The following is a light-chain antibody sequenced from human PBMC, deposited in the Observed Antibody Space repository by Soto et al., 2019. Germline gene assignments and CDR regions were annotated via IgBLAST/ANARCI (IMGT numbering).Light chain of an antibody. J-gene: IGKJ3*01. CDR3: HQRSYWPPS. CDR1: QSVSSL. CDR2: AAS. V-gene: IGKV3-11*01. Sequence: EIVLTQSPATLSLSPGERAALSCRASQSVSSLLAWYQQKPGQAPRLLIYAASNRATGIPARFSGSGSGTDFTLTISSLEPEDFAVYYCHQRSYWPPSFGHGTTVEIK.